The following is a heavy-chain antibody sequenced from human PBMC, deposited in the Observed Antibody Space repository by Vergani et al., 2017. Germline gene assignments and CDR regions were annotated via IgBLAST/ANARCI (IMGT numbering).Heavy chain of an antibody. CDR2: IKQDGSEK. CDR3: AREVLERRKGGWFDP. J-gene: IGHJ5*02. V-gene: IGHV3-7*01. Sequence: VQLVESGGNVVQSGTSLRLSCAASGFSFGSYGMHWVRQSPGKGLEWVANIKQDGSEKNYVDSVKGRFTISRDNAKSSLYLQMNSLRAEDTAVDYCAREVLERRKGGWFDPWGQGTRVTVSS. CDR1: GFSFGSYG. D-gene: IGHD1-1*01.